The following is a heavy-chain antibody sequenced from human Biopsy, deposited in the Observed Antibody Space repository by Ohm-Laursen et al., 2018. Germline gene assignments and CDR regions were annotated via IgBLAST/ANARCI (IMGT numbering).Heavy chain of an antibody. CDR3: ARIPILVVPAAIVYRHRRHLQGLDV. CDR1: GFSLNTCGMS. Sequence: TQTLTLTCTLSGFSLNTCGMSVTWIRQPPGKALEWLARIDWDGAKFYNGSLKTRLTISKDTSENHVVLTLSDVDPVDTATYYCARIPILVVPAAIVYRHRRHLQGLDVWGQGTTVIVSS. V-gene: IGHV2-70*16. D-gene: IGHD2-2*02. J-gene: IGHJ6*02. CDR2: IDWDGAK.